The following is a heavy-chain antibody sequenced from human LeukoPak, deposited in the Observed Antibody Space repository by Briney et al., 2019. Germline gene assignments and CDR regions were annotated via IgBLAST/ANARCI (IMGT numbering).Heavy chain of an antibody. CDR2: RSYT. J-gene: IGHJ4*02. V-gene: IGHV3-74*01. Sequence: GGSLRLSCAVSGFTYSSYWMHWVRQAPGKGLVWVSHRSYTRYADSVKGRFTIARDNAKSTLYLQMNSLRAEDTAVYYCARGGLLSRYWGQGTLVTVSS. D-gene: IGHD1-26*01. CDR3: ARGGLLSRY. CDR1: GFTYSSYW.